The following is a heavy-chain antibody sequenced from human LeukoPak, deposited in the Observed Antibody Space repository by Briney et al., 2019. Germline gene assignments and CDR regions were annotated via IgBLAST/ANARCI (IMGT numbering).Heavy chain of an antibody. V-gene: IGHV4-39*02. CDR2: ISYSGST. CDR1: GDFISSSRYY. Sequence: SETLSLTCIVSGDFISSSRYYWGWIRQPPGKGLEWIGSISYSGSTYYNPSLKSRVTMSVDASKNQFSLRLSSVTAADMAMYHWAREIERGYSYGRVYNWFDPWGQGTLVTVSS. D-gene: IGHD5-18*01. J-gene: IGHJ5*02. CDR3: AREIERGYSYGRVYNWFDP.